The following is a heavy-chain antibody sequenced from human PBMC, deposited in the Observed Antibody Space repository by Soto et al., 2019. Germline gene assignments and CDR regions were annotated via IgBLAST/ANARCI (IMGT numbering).Heavy chain of an antibody. CDR3: AKGGVCSSTSRYLGLYYYYGMDV. Sequence: RRLSCAASGFTFSSYGMHWVRQAPGKGLEWVAVISYDGSNKYYADSVKGRFTISRDNSKNTLYLQMNSLRAEDTAVYYCAKGGVCSSTSRYLGLYYYYGMDVWGQGTTVTVSS. CDR2: ISYDGSNK. J-gene: IGHJ6*02. V-gene: IGHV3-30*18. CDR1: GFTFSSYG. D-gene: IGHD2-2*01.